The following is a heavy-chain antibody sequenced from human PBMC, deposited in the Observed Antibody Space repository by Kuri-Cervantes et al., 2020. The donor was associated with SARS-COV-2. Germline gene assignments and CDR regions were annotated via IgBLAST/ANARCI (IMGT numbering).Heavy chain of an antibody. Sequence: GESLKISCAASGVTFDDYTRHWVRQAPGKGLEWLSLTSWDGASSYYADSVEGRFTISRDNTKDSLSLQMNSLRAEDTAVYYCARDGTSDIVVVPAAPRVLWWFDYWGQGTLVTVSS. CDR3: ARDGTSDIVVVPAAPRVLWWFDY. D-gene: IGHD2-2*01. CDR2: TSWDGASS. V-gene: IGHV3-43*01. J-gene: IGHJ4*02. CDR1: GVTFDDYT.